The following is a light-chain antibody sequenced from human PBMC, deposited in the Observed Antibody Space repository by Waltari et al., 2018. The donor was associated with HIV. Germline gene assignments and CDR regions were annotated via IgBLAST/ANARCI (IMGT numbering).Light chain of an antibody. CDR2: DVN. V-gene: IGLV2-11*01. CDR3: CSHAGNFIFV. J-gene: IGLJ1*01. CDR1: STYVYTF. Sequence: QSALTQPHSVSGSPGQSLTISCTGTSTYVYTFVSWYHQHPGKAPKVIFLDVNKRPSGVPDRFSGSKAGNTASLTISGLQAEDEADYYCCSHAGNFIFVFGTGTKVTVL.